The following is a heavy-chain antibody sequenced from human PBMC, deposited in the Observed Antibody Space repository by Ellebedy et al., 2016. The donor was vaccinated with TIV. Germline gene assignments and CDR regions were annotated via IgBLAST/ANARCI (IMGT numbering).Heavy chain of an antibody. J-gene: IGHJ6*03. Sequence: PGGSLRLSCAASGFTFGCCAMSWVRQAPGKGLEWVSYISSSSSNIHYADSVKGRFTVSRDNAKNSLFLQMNSLRAEDTAVYYCAGDPSVGANWFYYMDVWGKGTTVTVAS. CDR2: ISSSSSNI. CDR1: GFTFGCCA. CDR3: AGDPSVGANWFYYMDV. V-gene: IGHV3-48*04. D-gene: IGHD1-26*01.